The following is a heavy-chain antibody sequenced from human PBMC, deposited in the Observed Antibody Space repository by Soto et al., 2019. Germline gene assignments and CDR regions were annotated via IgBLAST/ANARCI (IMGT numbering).Heavy chain of an antibody. D-gene: IGHD2-21*02. J-gene: IGHJ5*02. CDR3: AKNGCGGDCYSSVAGNWFDP. CDR2: ISGSGGST. CDR1: GFTFSGNV. V-gene: IGHV3-23*01. Sequence: GGSLRLSCVASGFTFSGNVMSWVRQAPGKGLEWISIISGSGGSTYYADSVKGRFTISRDNSNNTLYLQMHSLTAADTAVYYCAKNGCGGDCYSSVAGNWFDPWGQGTMVTVSS.